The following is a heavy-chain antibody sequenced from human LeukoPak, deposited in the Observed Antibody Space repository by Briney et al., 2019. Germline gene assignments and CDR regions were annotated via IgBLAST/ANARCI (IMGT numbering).Heavy chain of an antibody. Sequence: SETLSLTCTVSGYSISSGYYWGWIRQPPGKGLEWIGYIYYSGSTNYNPSLKSRVTISVDTSKNQFSLKLSSVTAADTAVYYCARAAGPYYYYYMDVWGKGTTVTVSS. V-gene: IGHV4-38-2*02. CDR1: GYSISSGYY. CDR3: ARAAGPYYYYYMDV. D-gene: IGHD3-10*01. CDR2: IYYSGST. J-gene: IGHJ6*03.